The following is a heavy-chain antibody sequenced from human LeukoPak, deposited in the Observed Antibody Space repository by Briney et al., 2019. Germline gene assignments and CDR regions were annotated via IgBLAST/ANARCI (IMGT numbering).Heavy chain of an antibody. Sequence: SETLSLTCTVSGGSISSSIYYWGWIRQPPGKGLEWIGSIYYSGSTHYNPSLKSRVTISVDTSKNQFSLKLSSVTAADTAVYYCATAMIVVAVFDYWGQGTLVTVSS. CDR1: GGSISSSIYY. CDR3: ATAMIVVAVFDY. J-gene: IGHJ4*02. V-gene: IGHV4-39*01. D-gene: IGHD3-22*01. CDR2: IYYSGST.